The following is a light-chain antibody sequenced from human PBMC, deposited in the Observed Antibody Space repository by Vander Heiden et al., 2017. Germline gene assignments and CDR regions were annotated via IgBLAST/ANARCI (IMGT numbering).Light chain of an antibody. V-gene: IGLV2-14*01. CDR3: SSSTSRGIVV. CDR2: DVS. J-gene: IGLJ2*01. CDR1: SSDVGGYNY. Sequence: QSALTQPASVSGSPGPSITISCTGTSSDVGGYNYVSWYQQHPGKAPILMMYDVSNRPSGVSNRFSGSKSGNTASLTISGLQAEDEADYYCSSSTSRGIVVFGTGTKLTVL.